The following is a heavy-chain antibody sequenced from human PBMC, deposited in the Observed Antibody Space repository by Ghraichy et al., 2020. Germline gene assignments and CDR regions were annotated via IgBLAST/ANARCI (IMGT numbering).Heavy chain of an antibody. Sequence: SQTLSLTCAVYGGSFSGYYWSWIRQPPGKGLEWIGEINHSGSTNYNPSLKSRVTISVDTSKNQFSLKLSSVTAADTAVYYCARGSRSRAAGTFIWGQGTLGTVFS. V-gene: IGHV4-34*01. CDR3: ARGSRSRAAGTFI. CDR1: GGSFSGYY. D-gene: IGHD6-13*01. J-gene: IGHJ4*02. CDR2: INHSGST.